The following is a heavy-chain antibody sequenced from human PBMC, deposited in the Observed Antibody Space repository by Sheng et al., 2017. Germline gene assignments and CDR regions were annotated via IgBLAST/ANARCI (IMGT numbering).Heavy chain of an antibody. D-gene: IGHD3-10*01. CDR2: IYYSGST. J-gene: IGHJ4*02. Sequence: QLQLQESGPGLVKPSETLSLTCTVSGGSISSSSYYWGWIRQPPVKGLEWIGSIYYSGSTYYNPSLKSRVTISVDTSKNQFSLKLSSVTAADTAVYYCARDPDGSGSYGYWGQGTLVTVSS. CDR3: ARDPDGSGSYGY. CDR1: GGSISSSSYY. V-gene: IGHV4-39*07.